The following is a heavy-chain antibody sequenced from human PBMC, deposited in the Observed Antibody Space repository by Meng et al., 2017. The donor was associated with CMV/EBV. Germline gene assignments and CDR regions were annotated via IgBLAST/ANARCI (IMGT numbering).Heavy chain of an antibody. D-gene: IGHD2-21*01. J-gene: IGHJ3*02. Sequence: GESLKISCAASGFTFSSYAMHWVRQAPGKGLEWVAVISNDGSNKYYADSVKGRFTISRDNSKNTLYLQMNSLRAEDTAVYYCASAAYCGGDCYSGAFDIWGQGTMVTVSS. CDR1: GFTFSSYA. CDR2: ISNDGSNK. CDR3: ASAAYCGGDCYSGAFDI. V-gene: IGHV3-30*04.